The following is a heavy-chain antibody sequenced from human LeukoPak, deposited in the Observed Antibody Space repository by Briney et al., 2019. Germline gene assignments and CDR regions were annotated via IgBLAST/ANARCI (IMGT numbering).Heavy chain of an antibody. Sequence: GGSLRLSCAASGFTVSSNYMSWVRQAPGKGLEWVSAISGSGGSTYYADSVKGRFTISRDNSKNTLYLQMNSLRAEDTAVYYCAGAPWIQLYYYYMDVWGKGTTVTVSS. CDR3: AGAPWIQLYYYYMDV. J-gene: IGHJ6*03. CDR1: GFTVSSNY. D-gene: IGHD5-18*01. CDR2: ISGSGGST. V-gene: IGHV3-23*01.